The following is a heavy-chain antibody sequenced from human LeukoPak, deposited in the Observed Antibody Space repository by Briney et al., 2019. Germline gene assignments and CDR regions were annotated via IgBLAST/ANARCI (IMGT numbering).Heavy chain of an antibody. CDR3: AARPGDLAVPFDY. CDR1: GFTFDTHA. V-gene: IGHV3-23*01. Sequence: PGGSLRLSCAASGFTFDTHAMTWVRQAPGKGLEYVSLISGSGDITYYAHSLKDRFTISRDNSKTTPYLQMHSLRAEDTAMYYCAARPGDLAVPFDYWGQGTLVIVSS. J-gene: IGHJ4*02. D-gene: IGHD3-10*01. CDR2: ISGSGDIT.